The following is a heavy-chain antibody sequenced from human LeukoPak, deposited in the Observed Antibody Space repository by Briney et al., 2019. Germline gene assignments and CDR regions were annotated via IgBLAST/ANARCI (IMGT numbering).Heavy chain of an antibody. V-gene: IGHV3-21*01. CDR3: ARGEYGSGSYHIDY. CDR1: GFTFGIYA. CDR2: ISSSSSYI. D-gene: IGHD3-10*01. J-gene: IGHJ4*02. Sequence: GGSLRLSCAASGFTFGIYAMSWVRQAPGKGLEWVSFISSSSSYIYYADSVKGRFTISRDNAKNSLYLQMNSLRAEDTAVYYCARGEYGSGSYHIDYWGQGTLVTVSS.